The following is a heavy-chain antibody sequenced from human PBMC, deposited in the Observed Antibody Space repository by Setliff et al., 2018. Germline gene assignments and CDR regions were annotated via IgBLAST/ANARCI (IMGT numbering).Heavy chain of an antibody. J-gene: IGHJ4*02. V-gene: IGHV4-38-2*02. CDR1: GYPISSGYI. Sequence: NPSETLSLTCTVSGYPISSGYIWGWIRQPPGKGLEWVGNIGHTGSINYNPSLKSRLTISRDTSKNQVSLKLNSVTATDTAVYYCARDLGHGGDSDYWGQGILVTVSS. CDR2: IGHTGSI. CDR3: ARDLGHGGDSDY. D-gene: IGHD2-21*02.